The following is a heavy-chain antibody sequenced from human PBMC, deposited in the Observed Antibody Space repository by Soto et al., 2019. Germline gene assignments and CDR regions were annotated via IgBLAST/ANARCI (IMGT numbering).Heavy chain of an antibody. CDR3: ARQRPTDGRWEFANYYGMDV. V-gene: IGHV4-30-2*06. CDR2: SYHSGSS. J-gene: IGHJ6*02. D-gene: IGHD1-26*01. Sequence: SETLSLTCTVSGGSINSAGHSWGWVRQSPGKGLEWIGYSYHSGSSYYNPSLQSRVTISVDRSKNQFSLKLSSVTAADTAVYYCARQRPTDGRWEFANYYGMDVWGQGTPVTVSS. CDR1: GGSINSAGHS.